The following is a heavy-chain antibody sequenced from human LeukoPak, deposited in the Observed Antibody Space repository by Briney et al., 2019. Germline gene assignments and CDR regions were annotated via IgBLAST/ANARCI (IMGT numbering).Heavy chain of an antibody. J-gene: IGHJ4*02. CDR1: GFAFSNFG. CDR2: ITSTTSI. D-gene: IGHD2-2*01. CDR3: ARVRYCSTTSCPRGFDY. Sequence: PGGSLRLSCAASGFAFSNFGMTWVRQAPGKGLEWGSVITSTTSIYYADSVKGRFTISRDSAKNSLYLQMNSLRAEDTAVYYCARVRYCSTTSCPRGFDYWGQGTLVTVSS. V-gene: IGHV3-69-1*01.